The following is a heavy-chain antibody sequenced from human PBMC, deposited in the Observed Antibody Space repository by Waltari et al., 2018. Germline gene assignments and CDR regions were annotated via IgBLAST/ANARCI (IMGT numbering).Heavy chain of an antibody. Sequence: QVQLVESGGGVVQPGGSLRIPGSASGCLFVSHGMHWVRQAPGKGLEWVAFIRYDGHSKYYADSVKGRCTISRDNPKNTLYLQMDSLGPEDTALYYCARGDSSAYLDNWGQGTQVTVSS. CDR2: IRYDGHSK. D-gene: IGHD3-22*01. J-gene: IGHJ4*02. CDR3: ARGDSSAYLDN. CDR1: GCLFVSHG. V-gene: IGHV3-30*02.